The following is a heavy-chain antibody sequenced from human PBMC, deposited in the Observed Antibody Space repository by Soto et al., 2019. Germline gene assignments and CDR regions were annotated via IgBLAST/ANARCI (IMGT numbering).Heavy chain of an antibody. CDR1: GGSFSGYY. D-gene: IGHD1-7*01. CDR3: ARGPAGTTVIGGSFDY. V-gene: IGHV4-34*01. CDR2: INHSGST. Sequence: SETLSLTCAVYGGSFSGYYWSWIRQPPGKGLEWIGEINHSGSTNYNPSLKSRVTISVDTSKNQFSLKLSSVTAADTAVYYCARGPAGTTVIGGSFDYWGQGTLVTVSS. J-gene: IGHJ4*02.